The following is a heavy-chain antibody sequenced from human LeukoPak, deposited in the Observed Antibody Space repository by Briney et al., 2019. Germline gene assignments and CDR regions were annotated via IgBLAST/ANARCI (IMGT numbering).Heavy chain of an antibody. V-gene: IGHV3-15*01. CDR2: IKSKTSGGTT. CDR3: TATSHLDSSGN. D-gene: IGHD3-22*01. Sequence: GGSLRLSCAASGFTFSNAWMTWVRQAPGRGLEWVGRIKSKTSGGTTDYAAPVKGRFTISRDDSKNTLYLQMNSLKTEDTAVYYCTATSHLDSSGNWGQGTLVTVSS. CDR1: GFTFSNAW. J-gene: IGHJ4*02.